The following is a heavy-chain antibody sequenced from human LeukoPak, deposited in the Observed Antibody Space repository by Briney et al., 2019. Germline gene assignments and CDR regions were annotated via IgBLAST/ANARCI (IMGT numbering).Heavy chain of an antibody. J-gene: IGHJ4*02. CDR1: GFTFSSYS. V-gene: IGHV3-21*01. D-gene: IGHD1-26*01. CDR3: ARDLARPSVSYYPDY. CDR2: ISSSSSYI. Sequence: PGGSLRLSCAASGFTFSSYSMNWVRQAPGKGLEWVSSISSSSSYIYYADSVKGRFTISRDNAKNSLYLQMNSLRAEDTAVYYCARDLARPSVSYYPDYWGQGTLVTVSS.